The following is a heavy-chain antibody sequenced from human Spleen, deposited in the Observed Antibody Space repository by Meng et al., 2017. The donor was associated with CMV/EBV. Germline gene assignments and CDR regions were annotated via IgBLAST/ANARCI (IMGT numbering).Heavy chain of an antibody. V-gene: IGHV1-2*02. CDR1: GYTFTGYY. CDR3: ALLSGGHIVVVIGY. J-gene: IGHJ4*02. CDR2: INPNSGGT. D-gene: IGHD2-21*01. Sequence: ASVKVSCKASGYTFTGYYMYWVRQAPGQGLEWMGWINPNSGGTNYAQKFQGRVTMTRDTSISTAYMELSRLRSDDTAVYYCALLSGGHIVVVIGYWGQGTLVTVSS.